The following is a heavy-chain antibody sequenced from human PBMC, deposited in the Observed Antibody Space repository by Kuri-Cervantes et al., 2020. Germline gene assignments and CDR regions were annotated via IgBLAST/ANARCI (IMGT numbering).Heavy chain of an antibody. J-gene: IGHJ3*02. Sequence: GGSLRLSCAASGFTFSSYGMHWVRQAPGKGLEWVAVISYDGSNKYYADSVKGRFTISRDNSKNTLYPQMNSLRAEDTAVYYCAREWDPDTAMVNGGAFDIWGQGTMVTVSS. CDR1: GFTFSSYG. D-gene: IGHD5-18*01. CDR2: ISYDGSNK. V-gene: IGHV3-30*03. CDR3: AREWDPDTAMVNGGAFDI.